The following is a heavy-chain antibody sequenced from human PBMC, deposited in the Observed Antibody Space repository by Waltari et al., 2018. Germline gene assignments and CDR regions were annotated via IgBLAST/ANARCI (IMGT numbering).Heavy chain of an antibody. Sequence: QVQLVQSGAEVKKPGSSVKVSCKASGGTFSSYAISWVRQAPGQGLEWMGGIIPIFGTANYAQKFQDRVTITTDESTSTAYMELSSLRSEDTAVYYCARGTAYDFWSGYYGIYYMDVWGKGTTVTVSS. J-gene: IGHJ6*03. CDR3: ARGTAYDFWSGYYGIYYMDV. CDR2: IIPIFGTA. V-gene: IGHV1-69*05. D-gene: IGHD3-3*01. CDR1: GGTFSSYA.